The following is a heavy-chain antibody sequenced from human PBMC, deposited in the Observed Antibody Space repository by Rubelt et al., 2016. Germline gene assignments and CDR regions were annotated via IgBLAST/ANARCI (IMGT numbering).Heavy chain of an antibody. J-gene: IGHJ4*02. Sequence: QLQLQESGPGLVKPSETLSLTCTVSGGSISSSTYYWGWIRQPPGKGLEWIGSIYYSGTTYYNPSLKSRLTLSVDTSKNQFAQKRSSGTAAETAGYDWGRVLGGGSSAFDYWGQGTLVTVSS. D-gene: IGHD3-16*01. V-gene: IGHV4-39*07. CDR2: IYYSGTT. CDR1: GGSISSSTYY. CDR3: GRVLGGGSSAFDY.